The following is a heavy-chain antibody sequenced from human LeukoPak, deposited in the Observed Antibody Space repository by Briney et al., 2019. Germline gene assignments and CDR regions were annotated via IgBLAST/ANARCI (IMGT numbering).Heavy chain of an antibody. Sequence: PSETLSLTCTVSGGSLSSYYWSWIRQPPGKGLEWIGYIYYSGSTNYNPSLKSRVTISVDTSKNQFSLKLSSVTAADTAVYYCARTVVQRGPVDYWGQGTLVTVSS. CDR2: IYYSGST. V-gene: IGHV4-59*01. D-gene: IGHD4-23*01. J-gene: IGHJ4*02. CDR1: GGSLSSYY. CDR3: ARTVVQRGPVDY.